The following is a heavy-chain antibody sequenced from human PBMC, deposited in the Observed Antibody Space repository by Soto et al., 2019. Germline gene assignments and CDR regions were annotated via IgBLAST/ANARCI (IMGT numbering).Heavy chain of an antibody. CDR1: GYAFTTYG. Sequence: QVHLVQSGAEVKKPGASVKVSCQGSGYAFTTYGITWVRQAPGQGLEWMGWISAHNGNTNYAQRHQGRVTVTRDTSKCTAYMELRSLRYDDTAVYYCARGRYGDYWGQGALVTVSS. V-gene: IGHV1-18*01. CDR3: ARGRYGDY. J-gene: IGHJ4*02. CDR2: ISAHNGNT. D-gene: IGHD1-1*01.